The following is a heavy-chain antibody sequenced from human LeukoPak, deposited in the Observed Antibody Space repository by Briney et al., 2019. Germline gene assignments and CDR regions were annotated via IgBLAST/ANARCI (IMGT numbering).Heavy chain of an antibody. CDR3: AKGPPYYGDYPAGYFQY. J-gene: IGHJ1*01. CDR2: ISGSGGST. V-gene: IGHV3-23*01. D-gene: IGHD4-17*01. Sequence: PGGSLRLSCAASGLTFSGYAMRWVRQAPGKGLEWVSSISGSGGSTYYADSVKGRFTISRDNSKNTLYLQMNSLRAEDTAVYYCAKGPPYYGDYPAGYFQYWGQGTLVTVSS. CDR1: GLTFSGYA.